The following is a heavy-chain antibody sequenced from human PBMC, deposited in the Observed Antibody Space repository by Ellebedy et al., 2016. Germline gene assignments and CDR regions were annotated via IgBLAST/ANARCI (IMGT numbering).Heavy chain of an antibody. CDR2: VFHTGTT. CDR3: AKWNGGWYAFDV. J-gene: IGHJ3*01. Sequence: SETLSLTCNVSGGSVSSDYWNWIRRPPGKGLEWIGYVFHTGTTNYNPSLKSRVTMSVDTSESQFSLRLTSVTAADTAVYYCAKWNGGWYAFDVWGQGTMVTVSS. V-gene: IGHV4-59*02. CDR1: GGSVSSDY. D-gene: IGHD6-19*01.